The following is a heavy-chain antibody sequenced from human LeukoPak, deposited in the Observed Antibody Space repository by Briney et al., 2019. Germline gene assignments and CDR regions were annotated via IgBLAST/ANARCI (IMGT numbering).Heavy chain of an antibody. V-gene: IGHV3-23*01. J-gene: IGHJ4*02. D-gene: IGHD6-6*01. Sequence: GGSLRLSCAASGFTLSTCATSWVRQAPGKGLEWVSVIGVSADSTHYADSVKGRFTISRDNSKNTLYLQMNSLRAEDTAVYYCARDGDEYSSSSGDYWGQGTLVTVSS. CDR2: IGVSADST. CDR3: ARDGDEYSSSSGDY. CDR1: GFTLSTCA.